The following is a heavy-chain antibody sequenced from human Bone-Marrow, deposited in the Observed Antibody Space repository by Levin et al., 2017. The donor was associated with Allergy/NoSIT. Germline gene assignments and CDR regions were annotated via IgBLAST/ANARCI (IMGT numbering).Heavy chain of an antibody. CDR2: IRDSDGTT. J-gene: IGHJ4*02. Sequence: GESLTISCSASGFTFSYFYISLIRQAPGRGLEWISYIRDSDGTTDYADSVKGRFTVSRSPARTSLYLHMTSLRVEDTDVYYCARDRRSDHYWGQGTLVTVSS. CDR1: GFTFSYFY. V-gene: IGHV3-11*01. D-gene: IGHD6-6*01. CDR3: ARDRRSDHY.